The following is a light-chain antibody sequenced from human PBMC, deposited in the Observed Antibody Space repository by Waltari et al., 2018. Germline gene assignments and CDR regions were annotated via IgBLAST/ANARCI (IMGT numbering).Light chain of an antibody. J-gene: IGKJ4*01. V-gene: IGKV3-11*01. CDR2: DVS. CDR3: QQRRNWPT. Sequence: EIVLTQSPATLSLSPGERATLSCRASQSVSTFLAWYQQNPGQSPRLLIYDVSFRATGIPIRFSGSGSETDFTLTISSLEPEDFAVYYCQQRRNWPTFGGGTKVEVK. CDR1: QSVSTF.